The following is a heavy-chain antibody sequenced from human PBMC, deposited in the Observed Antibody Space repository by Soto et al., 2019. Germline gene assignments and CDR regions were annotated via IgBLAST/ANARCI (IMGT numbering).Heavy chain of an antibody. J-gene: IGHJ4*02. CDR1: GYGFTTYG. Sequence: QVHLVQSGAEVKKPGASVKVSCKGSGYGFTTYGITWVRQAPGQGLEWMAWISAHNGNTNYAQKLQGRVTVTRDTSTSTACMELRSLRSDDTAVYYCARGRSGDYWGQGALVPVSS. CDR2: ISAHNGNT. CDR3: ARGRSGDY. V-gene: IGHV1-18*01.